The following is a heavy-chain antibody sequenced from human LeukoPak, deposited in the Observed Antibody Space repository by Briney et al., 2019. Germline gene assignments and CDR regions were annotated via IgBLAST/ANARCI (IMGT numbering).Heavy chain of an antibody. CDR1: GGSISSHY. CDR2: IYYSGST. CDR3: ANLVTGWDYYYYYYMDV. D-gene: IGHD3-9*01. Sequence: SETLSLTCTVSGGSISSHYWSWVRQPPGKGLEWIGYIYYSGSTNYNPSLKSRVTISVDTSKNQFSLKLSSVTAADTAVYYCANLVTGWDYYYYYYMDVWGKGTTVSVSS. V-gene: IGHV4-59*11. J-gene: IGHJ6*03.